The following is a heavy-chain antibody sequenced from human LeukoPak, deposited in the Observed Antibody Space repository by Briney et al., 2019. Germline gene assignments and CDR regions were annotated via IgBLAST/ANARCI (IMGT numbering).Heavy chain of an antibody. CDR3: ARHPYYDFWSAAGFDP. V-gene: IGHV4-38-2*01. CDR1: GYSISSGYY. J-gene: IGHJ5*02. Sequence: SETLSLTCAVTGYSISSGYYWGWIRQPPGKGLEWIGSIYHSGSTYYNPSLKSRVTISVDTSKNQFSLKLSSVTSADTAVYYCARHPYYDFWSAAGFDPWDQGTLVTVSS. CDR2: IYHSGST. D-gene: IGHD3-3*01.